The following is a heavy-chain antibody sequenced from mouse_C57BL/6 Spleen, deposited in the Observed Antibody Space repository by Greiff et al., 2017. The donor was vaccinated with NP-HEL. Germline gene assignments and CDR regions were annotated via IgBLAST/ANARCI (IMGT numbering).Heavy chain of an antibody. CDR2: IDPSDSDT. D-gene: IGHD3-1*01. V-gene: IGHV1-52*01. J-gene: IGHJ4*01. CDR3: GRSGYSYAMDY. Sequence: QVQLQQPGAELVRPGASVKLSCKASGYTFTSYWMHWVKQRPSQGLEWIGNIDPSDSDTHYNQKFKDKATLTVDKSSSTAYMQLSSLTSEDSAVYYCGRSGYSYAMDYWGQGTSVTVSS. CDR1: GYTFTSYW.